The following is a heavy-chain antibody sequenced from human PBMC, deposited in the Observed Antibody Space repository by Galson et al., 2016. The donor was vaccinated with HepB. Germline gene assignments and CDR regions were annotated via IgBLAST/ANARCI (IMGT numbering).Heavy chain of an antibody. CDR2: IYYTGST. CDR3: ARARYGDFYNDAFDL. D-gene: IGHD4-17*01. J-gene: IGHJ3*01. Sequence: LTCTVSGGSISSGGYYWSWIRQHPGKGLEWVGYIYYTGSTSYTPSLKSRVTISIDTSKNQFSLKLSSVTAADTAVYFCARARYGDFYNDAFDLWGQGTMVTVSS. CDR1: GGSISSGGYY. V-gene: IGHV4-31*03.